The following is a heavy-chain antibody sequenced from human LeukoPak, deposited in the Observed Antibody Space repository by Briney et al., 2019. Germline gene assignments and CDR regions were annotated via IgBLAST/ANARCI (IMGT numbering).Heavy chain of an antibody. CDR1: GFTFSSYG. D-gene: IGHD3-10*01. CDR3: AKDLPFEGSIDY. CDR2: IWYDGSNK. Sequence: GGSLRLSCAASGFTFSSYGMHWVRQAPGKGLEWVAVIWYDGSNKYYADSVKGRFTISRDNSKNTLYLQMNSLRAEDTAVYYCAKDLPFEGSIDYWGQGTLVTVSS. J-gene: IGHJ4*02. V-gene: IGHV3-33*06.